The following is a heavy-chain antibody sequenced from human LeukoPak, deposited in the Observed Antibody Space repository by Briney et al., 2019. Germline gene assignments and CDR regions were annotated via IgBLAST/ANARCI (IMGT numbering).Heavy chain of an antibody. D-gene: IGHD6-19*01. Sequence: SETLSLTCAVSGGSISSSNWWSWVRQPPGKGLEWIGEIYHSGSTNYNPSLKSRVTISVDKSKNQFSLKLSSVTAADTAVYYCASTRRYLVAGTKDWGQGTLVTVSS. J-gene: IGHJ4*02. CDR3: ASTRRYLVAGTKD. V-gene: IGHV4-4*02. CDR1: GGSISSSNW. CDR2: IYHSGST.